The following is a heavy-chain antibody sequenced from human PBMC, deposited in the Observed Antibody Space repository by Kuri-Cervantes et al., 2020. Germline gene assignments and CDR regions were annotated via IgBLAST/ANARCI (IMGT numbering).Heavy chain of an antibody. CDR1: GFIFDDYA. V-gene: IGHV3-9*01. CDR2: ISWNSGSI. J-gene: IGHJ3*02. CDR3: AKAGHYGDNNAFDI. Sequence: GGSLRLSCAASGFIFDDYAMHWVRQAPGKGLEWVSGISWNSGSIGYADSVKGRFTISRDNAKNSLYLQMNSLRAENTALYYCAKAGHYGDNNAFDIWGQGTMVTVSS. D-gene: IGHD4-17*01.